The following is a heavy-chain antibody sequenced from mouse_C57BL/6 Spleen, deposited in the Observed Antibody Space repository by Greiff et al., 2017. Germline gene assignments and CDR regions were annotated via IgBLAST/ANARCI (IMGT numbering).Heavy chain of an antibody. D-gene: IGHD2-4*01. V-gene: IGHV1-82*01. J-gene: IGHJ1*03. CDR3: ARERGYYDYDGYFGV. CDR2: IYPGDGDT. Sequence: QVQLQQSGPELVKPGASVKISCKASGFAFSSSWMNWVKQRPGKGLEWIGRIYPGDGDTNYTGKFKGKATLTADKSSSTAYMQLSSLTSEDSAVYVCARERGYYDYDGYFGVWGTGTTVTVSS. CDR1: GFAFSSSW.